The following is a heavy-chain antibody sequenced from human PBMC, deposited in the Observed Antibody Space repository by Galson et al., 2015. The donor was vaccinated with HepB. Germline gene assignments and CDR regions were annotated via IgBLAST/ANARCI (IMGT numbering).Heavy chain of an antibody. V-gene: IGHV3-53*01. Sequence: SLRLSCAASGFTVSSYYMSWVRQAPGKCLEWVSVIYSGGSTYYADSVKGRFTISRDNSKNTLYLQMNSLRAEDTAVYYCARRRAFDIWGQGTMVTVSS. CDR3: ARRRAFDI. CDR2: IYSGGST. CDR1: GFTVSSYY. J-gene: IGHJ3*02.